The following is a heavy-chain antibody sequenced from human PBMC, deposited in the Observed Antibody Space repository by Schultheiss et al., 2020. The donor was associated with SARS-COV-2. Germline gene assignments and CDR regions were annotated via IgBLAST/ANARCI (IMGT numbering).Heavy chain of an antibody. J-gene: IGHJ6*02. CDR1: GFTFGDYA. CDR2: IRSKAYGGTT. Sequence: GGSLRLSCTASGFTFGDYAMSWVRQAPGKGLEWVGFIRSKAYGGTTEYAASVKGRFTISRDDSKSIAYLQMNSLKTEDTAVYYCTRDQGGYSSSWYDYYYYGMDVWGRGTTVTVAS. CDR3: TRDQGGYSSSWYDYYYYGMDV. V-gene: IGHV3-49*04. D-gene: IGHD6-13*01.